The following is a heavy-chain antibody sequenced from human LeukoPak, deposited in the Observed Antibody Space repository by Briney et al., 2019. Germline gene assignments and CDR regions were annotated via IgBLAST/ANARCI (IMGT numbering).Heavy chain of an antibody. V-gene: IGHV4-59*01. Sequence: SETLSLTCTVSGGSISSYYWSWIRQPPGKGLEWIGYIYYSGSTNYNPSLKSRVTISVDTSKNQFPLKLSSVTAADTAVYYCARGPPKEGLFDYWGQGTLVTVSS. D-gene: IGHD3/OR15-3a*01. CDR3: ARGPPKEGLFDY. J-gene: IGHJ4*02. CDR1: GGSISSYY. CDR2: IYYSGST.